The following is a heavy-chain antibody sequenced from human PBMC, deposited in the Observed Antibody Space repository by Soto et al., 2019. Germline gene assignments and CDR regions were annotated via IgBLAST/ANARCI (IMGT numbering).Heavy chain of an antibody. CDR1: GDTISTGGYT. D-gene: IGHD3-10*01. CDR3: ARQVQTLWFGELFWWFDP. V-gene: IGHV4-61*05. J-gene: IGHJ5*02. CDR2: IYYSGST. Sequence: SETLSLTCDVSGDTISTGGYTWAWIRQPPGKGLEWIGYIYYSGSTNYNPSLKSRVTISVDTSKNQFSLKLSSVTAADTAVYYCARQVQTLWFGELFWWFDPWGQGALVTVSS.